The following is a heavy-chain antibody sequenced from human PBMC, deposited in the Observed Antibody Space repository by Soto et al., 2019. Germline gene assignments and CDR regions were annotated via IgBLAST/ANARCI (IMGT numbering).Heavy chain of an antibody. J-gene: IGHJ5*02. CDR3: ARDSGYLLRNNWFDP. CDR1: GGTFSSYA. V-gene: IGHV1-69*06. D-gene: IGHD2-15*01. Sequence: SVKVSCKASGGTFSSYAISWVRQAPGQGLEWMGWINPIFGTANYAQKFQGRVTITGDKSTSTAYMELSSLRSEDTAAYYCARDSGYLLRNNWFDPWGQGTLVTVSS. CDR2: INPIFGTA.